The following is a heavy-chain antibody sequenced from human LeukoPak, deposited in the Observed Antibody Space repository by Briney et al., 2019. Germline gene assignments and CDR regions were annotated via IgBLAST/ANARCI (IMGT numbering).Heavy chain of an antibody. CDR2: LYSDGGRT. D-gene: IGHD3-10*01. CDR3: ARIADYGSGFEL. J-gene: IGHJ4*02. Sequence: GGSLRLSCAASGFTFSSYWMHWVRQYPGKGLVWLSRLYSDGGRTTYADAVKGRFTMSGDNAKNTLYLQMNSLRAEDTAVYYCARIADYGSGFELWGQGTLVTVSS. V-gene: IGHV3-74*03. CDR1: GFTFSSYW.